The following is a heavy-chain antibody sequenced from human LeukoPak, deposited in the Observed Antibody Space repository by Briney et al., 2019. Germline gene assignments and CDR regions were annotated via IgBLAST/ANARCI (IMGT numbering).Heavy chain of an antibody. CDR2: ISGSGGST. Sequence: GGSLRLSCAASGFTFSSYAMSWVRQAPGKGLEWVSAISGSGGSTYYADSVKGRFTISRDNSKNTLYLQMNSLRAEDTAVYYCAKGAAYYYDSSGYFQHWGQGTLVTVSS. CDR3: AKGAAYYYDSSGYFQH. CDR1: GFTFSSYA. J-gene: IGHJ1*01. D-gene: IGHD3-22*01. V-gene: IGHV3-23*01.